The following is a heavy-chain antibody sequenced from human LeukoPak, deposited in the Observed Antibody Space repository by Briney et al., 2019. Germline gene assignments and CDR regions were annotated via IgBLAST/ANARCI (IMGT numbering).Heavy chain of an antibody. V-gene: IGHV6-1*01. D-gene: IGHD2-15*01. CDR3: ARDHCSGGSCHWRFDY. Sequence: SQTLSLTRAISGDSVSSNSVAWNWIRQSPSRGLGWLGRTYYRSKWYNDYAVSVKGRITINPDTSKNQFSLQLNSVTPEDTAVYYCARDHCSGGSCHWRFDYWGQGTLVTVSS. CDR1: GDSVSSNSVA. CDR2: TYYRSKWYN. J-gene: IGHJ4*02.